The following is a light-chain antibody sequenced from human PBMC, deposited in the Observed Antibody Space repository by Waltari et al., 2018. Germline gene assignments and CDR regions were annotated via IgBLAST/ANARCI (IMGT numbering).Light chain of an antibody. V-gene: IGKV3-20*01. CDR2: GAS. Sequence: IVLTQSPGTLSLSPGERATLSCRASQSVSSSYLAWYQQNPGQAPMLLIYGASSRATGIPDRFSGSGSGTDFTLTISRLEPEDFAVYYCQQEGSFGQGTKLEIK. J-gene: IGKJ2*01. CDR1: QSVSSSY. CDR3: QQEGS.